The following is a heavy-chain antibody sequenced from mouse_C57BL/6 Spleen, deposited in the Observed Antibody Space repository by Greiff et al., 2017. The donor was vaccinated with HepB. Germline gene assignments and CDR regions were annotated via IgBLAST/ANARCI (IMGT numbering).Heavy chain of an antibody. J-gene: IGHJ4*01. V-gene: IGHV1-52*01. CDR2: IDPSDSET. D-gene: IGHD2-3*01. CDR3: ARDGSMDY. Sequence: QVQLQQPGAELVRSGSSVKLSCKASGYTFTSYWMHWVKQRPIQGLEWIGNIDPSDSETHYNQKFKVKVTLTVDKSSSTAYMQLSSLTSEDSAVFDCARDGSMDYWGQGNSVTDSS. CDR1: GYTFTSYW.